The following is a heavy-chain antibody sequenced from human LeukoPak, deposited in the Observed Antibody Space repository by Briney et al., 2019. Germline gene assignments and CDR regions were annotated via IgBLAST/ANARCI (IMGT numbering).Heavy chain of an antibody. Sequence: GGSLRLSCAASGFTFSSYSMNWVRQAPGKGLEWVSSISSSSSYIYYADSVKGRFTISRDNAKNSLYLQMNSLRAEDTAAYYCARDYYDSSGYYVEKRFDYWGQGTLVTVSS. CDR1: GFTFSSYS. J-gene: IGHJ4*02. CDR3: ARDYYDSSGYYVEKRFDY. V-gene: IGHV3-21*01. CDR2: ISSSSSYI. D-gene: IGHD3-22*01.